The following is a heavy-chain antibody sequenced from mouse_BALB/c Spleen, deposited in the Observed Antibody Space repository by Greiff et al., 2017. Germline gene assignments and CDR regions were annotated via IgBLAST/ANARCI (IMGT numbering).Heavy chain of an antibody. CDR1: GFTFSSYA. D-gene: IGHD2-3*01. V-gene: IGHV5-6-5*01. Sequence: EVQVVESGGGLVKPGGSLKLSCAASGFTFSSYAMSWVRQTPEKRLEWVASISSGGSTYYPDSVKGRFTISRDNARNILYLQMSSLRSEDTAMYYCARDYYDGYLFAYWGQGTLVTVSA. CDR2: ISSGGST. J-gene: IGHJ3*01. CDR3: ARDYYDGYLFAY.